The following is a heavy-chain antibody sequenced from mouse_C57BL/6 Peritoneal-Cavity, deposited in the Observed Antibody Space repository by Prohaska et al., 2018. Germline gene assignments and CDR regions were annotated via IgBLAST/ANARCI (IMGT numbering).Heavy chain of an antibody. V-gene: IGHV14-2*01. J-gene: IGHJ3*01. CDR1: GFNIKDYY. Sequence: EVQLQQSGAELVKPGASVKLSCTASGFNIKDYYMLWVKQRTEQGREWIGRIDPADDETKYAPKFQGNATITADTSSNTAYLQLISRTCDDTAVYYCAKWLGACFAYWGQGTLVTVSA. D-gene: IGHD2-2*01. CDR2: IDPADDET. CDR3: AKWLGACFAY.